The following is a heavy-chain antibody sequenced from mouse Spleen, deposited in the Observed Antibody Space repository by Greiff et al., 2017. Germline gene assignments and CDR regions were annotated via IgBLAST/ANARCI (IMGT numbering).Heavy chain of an antibody. D-gene: IGHD2-1*01. CDR1: GYSFTGYY. Sequence: VQLQQSGPELVKPGASVKISCKASGYSFTGYYMNWVKQSPEKSLEWIGEINPSTGGTTYNQKFKAKATLTVDKSSSTAYMQLKSLTSEDSAVYYCAREKYGNPFAYWGQGTLVTVSA. CDR3: AREKYGNPFAY. V-gene: IGHV1-42*01. CDR2: INPSTGGT. J-gene: IGHJ3*01.